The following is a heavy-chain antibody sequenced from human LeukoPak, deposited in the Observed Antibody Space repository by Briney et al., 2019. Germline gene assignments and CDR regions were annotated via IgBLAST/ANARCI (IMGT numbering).Heavy chain of an antibody. Sequence: SETLSLTCGVYGGSFSGYFWTWIRQPPGKGLEWIGEINHGGSTNYNPALKSRVTISVDTSKSQFSLKLTSATAADTAVYYCARGGMTTVKLFDYWGQGTLVTVSS. CDR3: ARGGMTTVKLFDY. V-gene: IGHV4-34*01. CDR1: GGSFSGYF. J-gene: IGHJ4*02. D-gene: IGHD4-17*01. CDR2: INHGGST.